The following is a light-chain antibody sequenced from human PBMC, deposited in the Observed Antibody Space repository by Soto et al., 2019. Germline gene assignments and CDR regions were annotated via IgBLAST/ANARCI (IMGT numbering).Light chain of an antibody. CDR1: QSISSW. Sequence: DIQMTQSPSTLSASVGDRFTITCRASQSISSWLAWYQQKPGKAPKLLIYDASRLETGVPSRFSGSGSGTEFTLTISSLQPDDFATYYCQQYNSYSFTFGPGTKVDIK. CDR3: QQYNSYSFT. V-gene: IGKV1-5*01. CDR2: DAS. J-gene: IGKJ3*01.